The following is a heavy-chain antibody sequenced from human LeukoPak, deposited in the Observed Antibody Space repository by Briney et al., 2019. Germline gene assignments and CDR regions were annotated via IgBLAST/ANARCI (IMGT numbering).Heavy chain of an antibody. J-gene: IGHJ4*02. CDR3: ARGGNSSGWWSFDY. Sequence: SEALSLTCAVYGGSFSGYYWSWIRKPPGKGLEWIGEINHSGSTNYNPSLKSRVTISVDTSKNQFSLKLSSVTAADTAVYYCARGGNSSGWWSFDYWGQGTLVTVSS. D-gene: IGHD6-19*01. CDR2: INHSGST. CDR1: GGSFSGYY. V-gene: IGHV4-34*01.